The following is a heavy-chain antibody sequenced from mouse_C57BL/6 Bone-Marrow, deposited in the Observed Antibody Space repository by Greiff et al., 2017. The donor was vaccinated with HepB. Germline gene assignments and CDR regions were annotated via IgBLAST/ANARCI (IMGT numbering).Heavy chain of an antibody. CDR3: ARNLNDYVDWFAY. Sequence: QVQLKESGPGLVQPSQSLSITCTVSGFSLTSYGVHWVRQSPGKGLEWLGVIWSGGSTDYNAAFISRLSISKDNSKSQVFFKMNSLQADDTAIYYCARNLNDYVDWFAYWGQGTLVTVSA. CDR2: IWSGGST. V-gene: IGHV2-2*01. D-gene: IGHD2-4*01. J-gene: IGHJ3*01. CDR1: GFSLTSYG.